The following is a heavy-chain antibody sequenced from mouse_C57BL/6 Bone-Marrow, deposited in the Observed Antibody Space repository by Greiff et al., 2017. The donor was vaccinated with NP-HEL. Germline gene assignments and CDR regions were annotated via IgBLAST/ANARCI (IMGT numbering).Heavy chain of an antibody. Sequence: VKLQQSGAELVKPGASVKLSCKASGYTFTSYWMQWVKQRPGQGLEWIGEIDPSDSYTNYNQKFKGKATLTVDTSSSTAYMQLSSLTSEDSAVYYCARRGWLLLYWYFDVWGTGTTVTVSS. V-gene: IGHV1-50*01. CDR2: IDPSDSYT. CDR1: GYTFTSYW. D-gene: IGHD2-3*01. J-gene: IGHJ1*03. CDR3: ARRGWLLLYWYFDV.